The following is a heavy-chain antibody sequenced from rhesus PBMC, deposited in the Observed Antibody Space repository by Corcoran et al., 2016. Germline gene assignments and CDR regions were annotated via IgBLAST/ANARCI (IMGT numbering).Heavy chain of an antibody. Sequence: QVQLQESGPGLVKPSETLSLTCAVSGGSISVYYYNWIRQAPGQVLEWIGYIGANNGHTHSPHSLKGPVTIATDPSKIQFSLDLNSVTAADAAVYYCAGFSGWYCSLDVWGRGLLVTVSS. CDR3: AGFSGWYCSLDV. CDR1: GGSISVYY. D-gene: IGHD6-31*01. J-gene: IGHJ5-2*02. V-gene: IGHV4-165*02. CDR2: IGANNGHT.